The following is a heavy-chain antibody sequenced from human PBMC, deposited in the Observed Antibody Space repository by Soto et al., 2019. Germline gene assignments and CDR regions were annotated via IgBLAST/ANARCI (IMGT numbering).Heavy chain of an antibody. D-gene: IGHD4-4*01. V-gene: IGHV4-30-4*01. Sequence: SETLSLTCTVSGGSISSGDYYWSWIRQPPGKGLEWIGYIYYSGSTHYNPSLKSRVTISVDTSKNQFSLKLSSVTAADTAVYYCARAETTVRYWFDPWGQGTRVTVPQ. CDR2: IYYSGST. CDR1: GGSISSGDYY. CDR3: ARAETTVRYWFDP. J-gene: IGHJ5*02.